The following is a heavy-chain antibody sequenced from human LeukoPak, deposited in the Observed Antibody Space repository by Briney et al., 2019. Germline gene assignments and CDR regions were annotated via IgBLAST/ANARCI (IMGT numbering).Heavy chain of an antibody. D-gene: IGHD4-11*01. CDR2: INWNGDST. CDR1: GFTFDDYG. CDR3: AKDRVMGSMTAVTLQTYNWFDP. Sequence: PGGSLRLSCAVSGFTFDDYGMTWVRQAPGKGLEWVSTINWNGDSTGYADSVKGRFTISRDNSKNTLYLQMSSLRAEDTAVYYCAKDRVMGSMTAVTLQTYNWFDPWGQGTLVTVSS. J-gene: IGHJ5*02. V-gene: IGHV3-20*04.